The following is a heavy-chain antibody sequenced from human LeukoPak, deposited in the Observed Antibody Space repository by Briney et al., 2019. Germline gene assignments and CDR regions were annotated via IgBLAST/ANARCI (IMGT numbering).Heavy chain of an antibody. J-gene: IGHJ4*02. V-gene: IGHV3-21*04. CDR3: ARAQDPYYSSPPDK. D-gene: IGHD6-13*01. CDR1: GFTFSSYS. CDR2: ISSSSSYI. Sequence: GGSLRLSCAASGFTFSSYSMNWVRQAPGKGLEWVSSISSSSSYIYYADSVKGRFTISRDNSKNTLYLQMNSLRAEDTAVYYCARAQDPYYSSPPDKWGQGTLVTVSS.